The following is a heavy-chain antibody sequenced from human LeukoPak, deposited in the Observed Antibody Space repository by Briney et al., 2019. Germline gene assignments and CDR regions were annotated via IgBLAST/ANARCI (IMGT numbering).Heavy chain of an antibody. D-gene: IGHD2-2*02. J-gene: IGHJ4*02. CDR2: ISYDGSNK. Sequence: HAGGSLRLSCAASGFTFSSYGMHWVRQAPGKGLEWVAVISYDGSNKYYADSVKGRFTISRDNSKNTLYLQMNSLRAEDTAVYYCVVPAAINHAGWGQGTLVTVSS. V-gene: IGHV3-30*03. CDR3: VVPAAINHAG. CDR1: GFTFSSYG.